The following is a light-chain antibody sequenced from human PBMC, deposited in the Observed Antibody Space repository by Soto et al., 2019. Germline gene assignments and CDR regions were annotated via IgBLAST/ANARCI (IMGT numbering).Light chain of an antibody. J-gene: IGKJ5*01. CDR3: QQRNNWPIT. CDR2: GAS. Sequence: EIVMTQSPGTLSVSPGERVTFSCRASQSVSSNYLAWYQQKPGQAPRLLIYGASSRATGIPDRFSGSGSGTDFTLTISSLEPEDFALYYCQQRNNWPITFGQGTRLEIK. V-gene: IGKV3D-20*02. CDR1: QSVSSNY.